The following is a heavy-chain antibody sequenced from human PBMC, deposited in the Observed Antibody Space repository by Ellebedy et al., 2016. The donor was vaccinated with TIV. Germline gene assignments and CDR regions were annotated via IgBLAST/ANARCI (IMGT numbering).Heavy chain of an antibody. CDR1: GFTFSSNA. Sequence: GESLKISCAASGFTFSSNAMRWVRQAPGKGLEWVSVISGSGNNTYYGGSVKGRFTISRDTSKNTLYLQMNSLRADDTAIYYCAKNSGSSAYHVLDVWGQGTTVTVSS. J-gene: IGHJ6*02. D-gene: IGHD3-10*01. CDR3: AKNSGSSAYHVLDV. V-gene: IGHV3-23*01. CDR2: ISGSGNNT.